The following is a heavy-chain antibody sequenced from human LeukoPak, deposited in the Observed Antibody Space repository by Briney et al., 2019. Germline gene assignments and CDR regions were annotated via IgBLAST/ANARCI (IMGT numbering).Heavy chain of an antibody. D-gene: IGHD5-24*01. CDR3: TRMSREAPGLPDL. J-gene: IGHJ5*02. Sequence: PGGPLSLSRAASGFTFSSYWMQWVRQAPRKGGVWVSRHSPVWSSTTPPHSAQGRYTISSDNAKNTFFLQIGLRSADDTAVYYLTRMSREAPGLPDLWGERTLVTVSS. CDR2: HSPVWSST. V-gene: IGHV3-74*01. CDR1: GFTFSSYW.